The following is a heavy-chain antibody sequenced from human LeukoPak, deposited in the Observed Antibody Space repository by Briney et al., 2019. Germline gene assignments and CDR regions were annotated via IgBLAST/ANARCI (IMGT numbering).Heavy chain of an antibody. V-gene: IGHV3-7*01. CDR2: IKQDGSEK. J-gene: IGHJ4*02. Sequence: GGSLRLSCAASAFTFSSYWMSWVRQAPGKGLEWVANIKQDGSEKYYVDSVKGRFTISRDNAKNSLYLQMNSLRAEDTAVYYCAKSALAGGFDYWGQGTLVTVSS. D-gene: IGHD3-16*01. CDR3: AKSALAGGFDY. CDR1: AFTFSSYW.